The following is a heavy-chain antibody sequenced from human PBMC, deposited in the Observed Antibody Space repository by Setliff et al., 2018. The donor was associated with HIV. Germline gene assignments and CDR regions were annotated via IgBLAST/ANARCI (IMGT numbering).Heavy chain of an antibody. CDR3: ATQTGFYNSHWYDY. D-gene: IGHD6-13*01. Sequence: GGSLRLSCAASGFTFRNYDMNWVRQAPGKGLEWVSFISVSGFTIHYADSAQGRFAISRDNARNSVFLQMNSLRAEDTGVYYCATQTGFYNSHWYDYWGQGTMVTVSS. V-gene: IGHV3-48*03. CDR1: GFTFRNYD. J-gene: IGHJ4*02. CDR2: ISVSGFTI.